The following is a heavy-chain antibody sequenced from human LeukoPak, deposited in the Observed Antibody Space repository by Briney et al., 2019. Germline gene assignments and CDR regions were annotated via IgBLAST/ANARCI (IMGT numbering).Heavy chain of an antibody. CDR2: INPNSGGT. V-gene: IGHV1-2*04. D-gene: IGHD1-26*01. CDR1: GYTFTGYY. CDR3: ARPSSGSYPYYFDY. J-gene: IGHJ4*02. Sequence: ASVKVSCRASGYTFTGYYMHWVGQAPGQGLEWMGWINPNSGGTNYAQKFQGWVTMTRDTSISTAYMELSRLRSDDTAVYYCARPSSGSYPYYFDYWGQGTLVTVAS.